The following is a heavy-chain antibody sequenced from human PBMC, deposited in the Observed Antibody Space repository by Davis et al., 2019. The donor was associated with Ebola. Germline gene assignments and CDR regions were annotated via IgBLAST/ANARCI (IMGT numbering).Heavy chain of an antibody. D-gene: IGHD6-19*01. Sequence: ASVKVSCKASGYTFTSYAMHWVRQAPGQRLEWMGWINAGNGSTKYSQKFQGRVTITRDTSASTAYMELSSLRSEDTAVYYCARDTLYSSGPDYWGQGTLVTVSS. CDR3: ARDTLYSSGPDY. J-gene: IGHJ4*02. CDR1: GYTFTSYA. CDR2: INAGNGST. V-gene: IGHV1-3*01.